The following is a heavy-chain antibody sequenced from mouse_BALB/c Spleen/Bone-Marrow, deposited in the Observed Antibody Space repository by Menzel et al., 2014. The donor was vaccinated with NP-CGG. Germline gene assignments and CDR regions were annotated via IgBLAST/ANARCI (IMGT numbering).Heavy chain of an antibody. D-gene: IGHD2-2*01. V-gene: IGHV5-6*01. CDR2: ISSGGSYT. CDR3: ARWGYDVGSYAMDY. Sequence: EVKLMESGGDLVKPGGSLKLSCAASGFTFSSYGMSWVRQTPDKRLEWVATISSGGSYTYYPDSVKGRFTISRDNAKNTLYLQMSSLKSEDTAMYYCARWGYDVGSYAMDYWGQGTSVTVSS. J-gene: IGHJ4*01. CDR1: GFTFSSYG.